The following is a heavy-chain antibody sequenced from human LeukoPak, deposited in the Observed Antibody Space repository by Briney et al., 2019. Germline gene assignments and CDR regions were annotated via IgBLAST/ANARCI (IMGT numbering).Heavy chain of an antibody. V-gene: IGHV3-33*06. CDR3: AKDLCSTTCYTAY. D-gene: IGHD2-2*02. CDR1: GFTLSNCA. Sequence: RGSSVRVSCAAAGFTLSNCAMHWVRQAPGKGLEWVAVISFDGNTKHSADSVKGRFTISRDSSKNTLYLQMNSLKAEDTAVYYCAKDLCSTTCYTAYWGQGTLVTVSS. CDR2: ISFDGNTK. J-gene: IGHJ4*02.